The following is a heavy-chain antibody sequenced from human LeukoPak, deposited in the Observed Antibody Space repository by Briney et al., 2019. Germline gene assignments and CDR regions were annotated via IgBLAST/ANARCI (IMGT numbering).Heavy chain of an antibody. Sequence: SETLSPTCTVSGGSISSYYWSWIRQPPGKGLEWIGYIYYSGSTNYNPSLKSRVAISVDTSKNQFSLKLSSVTAADTAVYYCARIQLLAAFDIWGQGTMVTVSS. J-gene: IGHJ3*02. CDR2: IYYSGST. CDR3: ARIQLLAAFDI. V-gene: IGHV4-59*01. D-gene: IGHD3-10*01. CDR1: GGSISSYY.